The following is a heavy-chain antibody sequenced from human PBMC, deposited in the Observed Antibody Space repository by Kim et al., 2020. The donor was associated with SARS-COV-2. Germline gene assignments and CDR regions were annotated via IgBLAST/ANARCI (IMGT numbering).Heavy chain of an antibody. CDR3: KGGGNKVFDI. CDR2: ET. V-gene: IGHV3-7*04. J-gene: IGHJ3*02. Sequence: ETDYVDPVKGRFTNSRDNAKNSRYLQMNSLTAEDTAVYYCKGGGNKVFDIWGQGTMVTVSS.